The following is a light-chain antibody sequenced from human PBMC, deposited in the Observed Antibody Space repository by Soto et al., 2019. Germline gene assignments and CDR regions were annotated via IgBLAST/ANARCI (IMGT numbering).Light chain of an antibody. CDR1: GRYAGAYTL. Sequence: QSVLTQPASVYESPCQSITIHCAKTGRYAGAYTLVSWYQQHPGKAPKLIICEVNTRPSGISNRFSGSKSGDTVSLTISGLQAEDEADYVCCSYAGTVAYVFGTGTKVTVL. J-gene: IGLJ1*01. CDR3: CSYAGTVAYV. V-gene: IGLV2-23*02. CDR2: EVN.